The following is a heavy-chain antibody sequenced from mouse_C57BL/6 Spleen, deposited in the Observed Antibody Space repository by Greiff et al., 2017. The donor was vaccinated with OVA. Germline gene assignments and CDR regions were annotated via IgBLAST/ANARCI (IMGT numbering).Heavy chain of an antibody. CDR3: VRQIYDDGFAY. CDR1: GFSFNTYA. J-gene: IGHJ3*01. D-gene: IGHD2-12*01. CDR2: IRSKSNNYAT. V-gene: IGHV10-1*01. Sequence: EVQRVESGGGLVQPKGSLKLSCAASGFSFNTYAMNWVRQAPGKGLEWVARIRSKSNNYATYYADSVKDRFTISRDDSESMLYLQMNNLKTEDTAMDYCVRQIYDDGFAYWGQGTLVTVSA.